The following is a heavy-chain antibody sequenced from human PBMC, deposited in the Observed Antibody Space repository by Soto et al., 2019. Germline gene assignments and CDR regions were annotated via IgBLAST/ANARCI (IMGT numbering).Heavy chain of an antibody. Sequence: TLSLTCTVSGGSISSYYWSWIRQPPGKGLEWIGYIYYSGSTNYNPSLKSRVTISVDTSKNQFSLKLSSVTAADTAVYYCARGGWHDAFDIWGQGTMVTVSS. D-gene: IGHD6-19*01. CDR2: IYYSGST. V-gene: IGHV4-59*08. CDR3: ARGGWHDAFDI. J-gene: IGHJ3*02. CDR1: GGSISSYY.